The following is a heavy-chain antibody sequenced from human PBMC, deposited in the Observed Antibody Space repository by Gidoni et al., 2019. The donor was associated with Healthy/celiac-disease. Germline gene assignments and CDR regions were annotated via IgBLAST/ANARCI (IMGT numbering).Heavy chain of an antibody. V-gene: IGHV4-4*07. J-gene: IGHJ5*02. CDR2: IYTSGST. CDR1: GGSISTYY. D-gene: IGHD3-22*01. CDR3: ARDGVDGRGYRQGHRWFDP. Sequence: QVQLQESGPGLVKPSETLSLTCIVSGGSISTYYWSWIRQPAGKGLEWIGRIYTSGSTNYNPSLKSRVTMSVDTSKKQISLKLSSVTAADTAAYYCARDGVDGRGYRQGHRWFDPWGQGTLVTVSS.